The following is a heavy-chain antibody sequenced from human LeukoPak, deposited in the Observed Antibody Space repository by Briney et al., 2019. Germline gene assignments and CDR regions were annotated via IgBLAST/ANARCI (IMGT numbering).Heavy chain of an antibody. CDR1: GFTFSSYS. Sequence: GGSLRLSCAASGFTFSSYSMNWVRQAPGKGLQWVSSISSSSSYIYYADSVRGRFTISRDNAKNSLYLQMDSLRAEDTAVYYCASLVVVPDATQFDYWGQGTLVTVSS. V-gene: IGHV3-21*01. D-gene: IGHD2-2*01. CDR3: ASLVVVPDATQFDY. J-gene: IGHJ4*02. CDR2: ISSSSSYI.